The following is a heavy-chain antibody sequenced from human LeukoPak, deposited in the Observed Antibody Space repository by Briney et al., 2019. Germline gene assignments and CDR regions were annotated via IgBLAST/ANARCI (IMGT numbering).Heavy chain of an antibody. Sequence: GASVKVSCKASGYTFTGYYMHWVRQAPGQGLEWMGWINPNSGGTNYAQKFQGRVTMTRDTSISTAYMELSRLRSDDTAVYYCAREGKDYYDSSGYYPALDYWGQGTLVTVSS. J-gene: IGHJ4*02. CDR2: INPNSGGT. V-gene: IGHV1-2*02. D-gene: IGHD3-22*01. CDR3: AREGKDYYDSSGYYPALDY. CDR1: GYTFTGYY.